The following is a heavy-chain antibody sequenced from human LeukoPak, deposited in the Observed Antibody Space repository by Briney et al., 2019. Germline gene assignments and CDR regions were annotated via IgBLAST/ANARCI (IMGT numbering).Heavy chain of an antibody. J-gene: IGHJ4*02. Sequence: KPSETLSLTCTVSGVSIGGTTYYWGWIRQPPGMGLEWIGSIHYRLPTFYNPLLKSRVTISVDTSKNQISLRLRSVTAADTAVYYCARHEEEDGYNAKTPDYWGQGTLVTVSS. CDR3: ARHEEEDGYNAKTPDY. V-gene: IGHV4-39*01. D-gene: IGHD5-24*01. CDR1: GVSIGGTTYY. CDR2: IHYRLPT.